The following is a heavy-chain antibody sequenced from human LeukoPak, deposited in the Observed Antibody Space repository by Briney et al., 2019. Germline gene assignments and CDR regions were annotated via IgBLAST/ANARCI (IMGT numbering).Heavy chain of an antibody. CDR2: ISGSGGST. CDR3: AKWSPFGGNPGY. Sequence: PGGSLRLSCAASGFTFSSYSMNWVRQSPGKGLEWVSAISGSGGSTYYADSVKGWFTISRDNSKNTLYLQMNSLRAEDTAVYYCAKWSPFGGNPGYWCQGTLVTVSS. D-gene: IGHD4-23*01. CDR1: GFTFSSYS. V-gene: IGHV3-23*01. J-gene: IGHJ4*02.